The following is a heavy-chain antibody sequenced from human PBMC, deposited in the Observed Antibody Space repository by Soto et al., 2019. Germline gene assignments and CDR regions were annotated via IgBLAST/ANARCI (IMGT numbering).Heavy chain of an antibody. D-gene: IGHD6-19*01. CDR1: SSPINSRYY. CDR3: DRNTSGRNFDY. J-gene: IGHJ4*01. CDR2: IYHSGST. Sequence: SETLSLTCTVSSSPINSRYYWGWIRQTPGKGLEWVASIYHSGSTHYNPSLKSRANISVDTSTNQFSLRLSSVTAADTAIYYGDRNTSGRNFDYWGQGNQVTVSS. V-gene: IGHV4-38-2*02.